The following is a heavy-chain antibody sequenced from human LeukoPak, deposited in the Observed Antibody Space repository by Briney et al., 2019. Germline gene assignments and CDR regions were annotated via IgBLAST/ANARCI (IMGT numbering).Heavy chain of an antibody. V-gene: IGHV4-59*01. CDR1: GDSINTYY. Sequence: SETLSLTCTVSGDSINTYYWSWIRRPPGKGLEWIGYIYYSGSTNYNPSLKSRVTLSVDTPKNQFSLKLNSVNDADTAVYYCARGHRVPLYWGQGTLVTVSS. CDR2: IYYSGST. CDR3: ARGHRVPLY. J-gene: IGHJ4*02.